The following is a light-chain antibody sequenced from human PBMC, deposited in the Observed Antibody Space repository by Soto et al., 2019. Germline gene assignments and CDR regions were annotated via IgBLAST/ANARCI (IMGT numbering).Light chain of an antibody. J-gene: IGLJ2*01. CDR1: SSDVGGFNL. CDR3: CSYARSSIVV. CDR2: EAT. V-gene: IGLV2-23*02. Sequence: QSALTQPASVSGSPGQSITISGTGTSSDVGGFNLVSWYQQHPGKDPKLIIYEATKRPSGVSNRFSGSKSGNTASMTISGLQAEDEADYFCCSYARSSIVVFGGGTKVTVL.